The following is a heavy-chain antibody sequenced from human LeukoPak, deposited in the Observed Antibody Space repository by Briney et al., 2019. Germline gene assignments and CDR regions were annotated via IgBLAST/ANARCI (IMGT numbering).Heavy chain of an antibody. V-gene: IGHV4-39*07. CDR3: ARDSSSWYGSFDY. J-gene: IGHJ4*02. CDR2: IYYSGST. D-gene: IGHD6-13*01. Sequence: SETLSLTCTVSGGSISSSSYYGGWIRQPPGKGLEWIGSIYYSGSTYYNPSLKSRVTISVDTSKNQFSLKLSSVAAADTAVYYCARDSSSWYGSFDYWGQGTLVTVSS. CDR1: GGSISSSSYY.